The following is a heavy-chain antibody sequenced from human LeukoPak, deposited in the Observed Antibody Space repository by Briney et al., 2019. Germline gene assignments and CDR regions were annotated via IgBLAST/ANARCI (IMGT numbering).Heavy chain of an antibody. Sequence: GGSLRLSCAASGFTVSSNYMSWVRQAPGKGLEWVSVIYSGGSTYYADSVKGRFTISRDNSKNTLYLQMNSLRAEDTAVYYCAKAHREDYYGSGSYYGGDFDYWGQGTLVTVSS. CDR2: IYSGGST. J-gene: IGHJ4*02. V-gene: IGHV3-53*01. CDR1: GFTVSSNY. D-gene: IGHD3-10*01. CDR3: AKAHREDYYGSGSYYGGDFDY.